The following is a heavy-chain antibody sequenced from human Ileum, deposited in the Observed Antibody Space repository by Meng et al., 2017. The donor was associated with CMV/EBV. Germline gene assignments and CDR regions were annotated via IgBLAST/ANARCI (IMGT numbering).Heavy chain of an antibody. V-gene: IGHV4-34*02. Sequence: QVQQQLVGTGRLKPSDPLSLSCAVYGGSFSGYYWSWIRQPPGKGLEWIAEVSHSGVTNYNPSLKSRVPISIDTSKNQFSLHLSSVTAADTAVYYCAREPPFVPADSWGQGTLVTVSS. D-gene: IGHD2-21*01. CDR2: VSHSGVT. CDR3: AREPPFVPADS. J-gene: IGHJ4*02. CDR1: GGSFSGYY.